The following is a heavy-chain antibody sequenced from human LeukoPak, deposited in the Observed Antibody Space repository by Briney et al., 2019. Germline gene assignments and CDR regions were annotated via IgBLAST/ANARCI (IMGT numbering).Heavy chain of an antibody. V-gene: IGHV3-23*01. J-gene: IGHJ3*02. Sequence: GGSLRLSCAASGFTFSTYAMSWVRQAPGQGLEWVSAITGSGGSTYYADSVKGRFTISRDNSKNTLYLQMNSLRADDTAVYYCAKALVGATAHAFDIWGQGTMVTVSS. CDR3: AKALVGATAHAFDI. CDR2: ITGSGGST. CDR1: GFTFSTYA. D-gene: IGHD1-26*01.